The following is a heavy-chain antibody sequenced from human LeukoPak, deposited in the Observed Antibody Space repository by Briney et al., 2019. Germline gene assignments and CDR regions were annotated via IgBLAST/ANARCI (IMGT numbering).Heavy chain of an antibody. D-gene: IGHD6-13*01. CDR3: VRHWRSTITASANDY. CDR2: IYHSGST. Sequence: SGTLSLTCAVSGGSISSSNWWSWVRQPPGKGLEWIGEIYHSGSTNYNPSLKSRVTISVDTSKNQFSLKLSSVTAADTAVYYCVRHWRSTITASANDYWGQGTLVTVSS. CDR1: GGSISSSNW. J-gene: IGHJ4*02. V-gene: IGHV4-4*02.